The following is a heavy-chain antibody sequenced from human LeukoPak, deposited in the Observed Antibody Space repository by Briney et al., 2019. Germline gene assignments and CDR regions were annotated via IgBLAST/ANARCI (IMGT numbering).Heavy chain of an antibody. V-gene: IGHV3-21*01. Sequence: GGSLGLSCAASGFTFSSYSMNWVRQAPGKGLDWVSSISSSSTSVYYADSVKGRFTISRDNAENSLYLQMNSLRAEDTAVYYCAREHYGSGSYVYYYYYMDVWGKGTTVTISS. D-gene: IGHD3-10*01. CDR3: AREHYGSGSYVYYYYYMDV. CDR1: GFTFSSYS. J-gene: IGHJ6*03. CDR2: ISSSSTSV.